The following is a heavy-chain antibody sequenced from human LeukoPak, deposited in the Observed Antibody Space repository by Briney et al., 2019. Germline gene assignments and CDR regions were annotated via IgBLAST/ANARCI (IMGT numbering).Heavy chain of an antibody. CDR2: LSGSGGST. D-gene: IGHD5-12*01. V-gene: IGHV3-23*01. Sequence: SWVRQAPGKGLEWVSGLSGSGGSTYYTDSVKGRFTISRDNSKNTLSLQMNSLRAEDAALYYCAKAYSGYEPYGLDVWGQGTTVTVSS. J-gene: IGHJ6*02. CDR3: AKAYSGYEPYGLDV.